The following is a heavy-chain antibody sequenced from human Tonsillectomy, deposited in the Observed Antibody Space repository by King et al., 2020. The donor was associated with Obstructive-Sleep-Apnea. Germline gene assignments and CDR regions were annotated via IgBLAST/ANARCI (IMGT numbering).Heavy chain of an antibody. Sequence: VQLQESGPGVVKPSQTLSLTCTVSGGSISSGDYYWSWIRQHPGKGLEWVGYISYRGSTYYNSSLKSRVTISVDTSKNQFSLNLSSVTAADTAVDYCARDIDNSGNGHFDIWGQGTMVTVSS. V-gene: IGHV4-31*03. CDR3: ARDIDNSGNGHFDI. D-gene: IGHD3-22*01. CDR2: ISYRGST. CDR1: GGSISSGDYY. J-gene: IGHJ3*02.